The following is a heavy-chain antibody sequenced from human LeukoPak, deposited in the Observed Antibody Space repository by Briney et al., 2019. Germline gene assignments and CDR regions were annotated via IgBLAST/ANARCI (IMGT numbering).Heavy chain of an antibody. D-gene: IGHD6-19*01. CDR2: INHSGST. Sequence: PSETLSLTCAVYGGSFSGYYWSWIRQPPGKGLEWIGEINHSGSTNYNPSLTSRVTISVDTSKNQFSLKLSSVTAADTAVYYCARDGPPGIAVAGTFDYWGQGTLVTVSS. CDR3: ARDGPPGIAVAGTFDY. CDR1: GGSFSGYY. J-gene: IGHJ4*02. V-gene: IGHV4-34*01.